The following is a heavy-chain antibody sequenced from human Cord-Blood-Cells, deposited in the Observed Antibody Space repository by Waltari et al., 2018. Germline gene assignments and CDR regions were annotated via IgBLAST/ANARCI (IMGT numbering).Heavy chain of an antibody. CDR2: FYYSGST. D-gene: IGHD3-16*01. CDR3: ASSIQGGTDY. V-gene: IGHV4-39*01. CDR1: GGSISSSSYY. Sequence: QLQLQESGPGLVKPSETLSLTCTVSGGSISSSSYYWGWIRQPPGKGLEWIGSFYYSGSTYYNPSLKTRVTISVDTSKNQFSLKLSSVTAADTAVYYCASSIQGGTDYWGQGTLVTVSS. J-gene: IGHJ4*02.